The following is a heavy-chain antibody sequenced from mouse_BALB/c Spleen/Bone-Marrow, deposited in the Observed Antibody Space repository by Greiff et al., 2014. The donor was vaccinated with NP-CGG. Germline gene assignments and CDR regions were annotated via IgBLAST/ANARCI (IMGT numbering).Heavy chain of an antibody. J-gene: IGHJ4*01. CDR1: GYTFTDHF. CDR3: GRGNYGSSYAMDY. V-gene: IGHV1-11*01. D-gene: IGHD1-1*01. CDR2: IYPVSGET. Sequence: VQRVESGAELASPGASVTLSCKASGYTFTDHFMNWVKKRPGQGLEWIGRIYPVSGETNYNQNFMGKATFSVDSSSSTVYMVLNSLTSEDPAVYYCGRGNYGSSYAMDYWGQGTSVTVSS.